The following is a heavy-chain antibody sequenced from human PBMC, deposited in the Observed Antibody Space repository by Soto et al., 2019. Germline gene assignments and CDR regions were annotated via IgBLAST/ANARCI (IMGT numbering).Heavy chain of an antibody. CDR1: GLTFRSYW. V-gene: IGHV3-74*03. CDR2: INTDGSVA. J-gene: IGHJ5*02. Sequence: GGSLRLSCAASGLTFRSYWMHWVRQAPGKGLVWVSRINTDGSVAMYVDSVKGRFTISRDNAKNSLYLQMNSLRAEDTAVYYCARHPERIAEIGWFDPWGQGTLVTVSS. CDR3: ARHPERIAEIGWFDP. D-gene: IGHD6-13*01.